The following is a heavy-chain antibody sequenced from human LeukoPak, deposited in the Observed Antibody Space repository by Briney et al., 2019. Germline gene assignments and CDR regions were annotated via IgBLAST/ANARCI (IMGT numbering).Heavy chain of an antibody. CDR1: GFILSSYN. CDR3: ARESGGYYYYGMDV. D-gene: IGHD3-10*01. V-gene: IGHV3-30*02. CDR2: IRYDGSNK. Sequence: GGSLRLSCAASGFILSSYNINWVRQAPGKGLEWVAFIRYDGSNKYYADSVKGRFTISRDNSKNTVNLQMNSLRAEDTAVYYCARESGGYYYYGMDVWGQGTTVTVSS. J-gene: IGHJ6*02.